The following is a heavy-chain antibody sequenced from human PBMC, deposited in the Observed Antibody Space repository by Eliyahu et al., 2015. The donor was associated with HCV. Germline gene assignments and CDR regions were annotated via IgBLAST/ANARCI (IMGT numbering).Heavy chain of an antibody. Sequence: EVHLVESGGGLVQPGGSLRLSCAASGFTFSSYWMSWVRQAPGKGLEWVANIKEDGSEEFYVDSVKGRFTISRANAKNSLYLQMNSLRADDTAVYYCARDGWQWPFSGVGMPYFEYWGQGTLVTVSS. J-gene: IGHJ4*02. CDR2: IKEDGSEE. D-gene: IGHD6-19*01. CDR1: GFTFSSYW. CDR3: ARDGWQWPFSGVGMPYFEY. V-gene: IGHV3-7*04.